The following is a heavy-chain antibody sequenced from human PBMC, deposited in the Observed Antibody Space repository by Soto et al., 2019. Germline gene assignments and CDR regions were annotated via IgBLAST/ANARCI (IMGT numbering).Heavy chain of an antibody. Sequence: GASVKVSCKASGLIFTKVATNSVRQAPGQGLGWMGRISISTGNVTLAQALRGRFVLSLGTSVRTPDLQIYRLKAEDTVVYHCARREWSRPGPLCETWMVPAGAGLPAFVLSHTHDSWGQGTLV. V-gene: IGHV7-4-1*01. D-gene: IGHD3-3*01. CDR2: ISISTGNV. CDR1: GLIFTKVA. J-gene: IGHJ4*02. CDR3: ARREWSRPGPLCETWMVPAGAGLPAFVLSHTHDS.